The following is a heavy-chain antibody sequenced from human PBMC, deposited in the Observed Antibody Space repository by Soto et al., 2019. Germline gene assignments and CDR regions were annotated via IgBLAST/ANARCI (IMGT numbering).Heavy chain of an antibody. CDR2: ISSGSDTI. CDR1: GFTFSSYS. V-gene: IGHV3-48*02. Sequence: GGSLRLSCAASGFTFSSYSMNWVRQAPGKGLEWISYISSGSDTIYYADSVKGRFTVSRDNAKNSLYLQMNSLRDDDTAVYYCVRPGEGVLCYYDLDVWGQGTTVTVSS. D-gene: IGHD3-16*01. J-gene: IGHJ6*01. CDR3: VRPGEGVLCYYDLDV.